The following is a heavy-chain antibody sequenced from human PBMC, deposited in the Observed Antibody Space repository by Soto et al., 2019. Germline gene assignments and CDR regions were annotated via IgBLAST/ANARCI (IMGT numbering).Heavy chain of an antibody. CDR2: ITSKNYGGTT. D-gene: IGHD2-15*01. V-gene: IGHV3-49*04. J-gene: IGHJ4*02. CDR3: TRLPPARRGYCSGGSCYPFDY. CDR1: GFTFGDYA. Sequence: EVQLVDSGGGLVQPGRSLRLSCTASGFTFGDYAMMWVRQAPGKGLEWVGYITSKNYGGTTEYAASVKGRFAISRDDSKSIVYLQMNSLKTEDTAIYYCTRLPPARRGYCSGGSCYPFDYWGQGTLVTVSS.